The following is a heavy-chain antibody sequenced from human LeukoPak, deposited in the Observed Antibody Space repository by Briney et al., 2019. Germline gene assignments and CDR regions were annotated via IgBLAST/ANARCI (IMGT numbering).Heavy chain of an antibody. D-gene: IGHD3-16*01. CDR3: AREGKYVWGSGNSMDV. J-gene: IGHJ6*04. CDR1: GFTFSSYE. V-gene: IGHV3-48*03. Sequence: GGSLRLSCAASGFTFSSYEMNWVRQAPGKGLEWVSYISSSGSTIYYADSVKGRFTISRDNAKNSLYLQMNSLRAEDTAVYYCAREGKYVWGSGNSMDVWGNGTTVTVSS. CDR2: ISSSGSTI.